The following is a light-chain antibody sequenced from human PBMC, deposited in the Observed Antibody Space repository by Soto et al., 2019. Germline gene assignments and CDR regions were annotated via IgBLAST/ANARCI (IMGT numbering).Light chain of an antibody. CDR3: QQYNSYQWT. V-gene: IGKV1-5*03. Sequence: DIQMTQPPSTLAASLGDGATMTCLASQSISSWLAWYQQKPGKAPKLLIYKASSLESGVPSRFSGSGSGTEFTLTISSLQPDDFATYYCQQYNSYQWTFGQGTKVDI. CDR2: KAS. CDR1: QSISSW. J-gene: IGKJ1*01.